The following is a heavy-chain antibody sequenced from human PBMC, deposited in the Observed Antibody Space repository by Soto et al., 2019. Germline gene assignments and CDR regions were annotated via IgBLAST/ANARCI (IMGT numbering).Heavy chain of an antibody. V-gene: IGHV3-23*01. CDR2: ISGSGGST. D-gene: IGHD3-9*01. CDR1: GFTFSSYA. Sequence: EVQLLESGGGLVQPGGSLRLSCAASGFTFSSYAMSWVRQAPGXGLXWVSXISGSGGSTYYADSVKGRFTISRDNSKNTLYLQXXXXXXXXXXXXXXXXXXXXXXXXXXXDWWYFDLWGRGTLVTVSS. J-gene: IGHJ2*01. CDR3: XXXXXXXXXXXXXDWWYFDL.